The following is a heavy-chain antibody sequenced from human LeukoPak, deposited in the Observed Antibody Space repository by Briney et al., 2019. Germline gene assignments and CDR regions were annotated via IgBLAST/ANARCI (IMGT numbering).Heavy chain of an antibody. Sequence: GGSLRLSCAASGFTFSIYGTHWVRQAPGKGLEWVAVIANDGKTTYYADSVKGRFTISRDNSKNTLYPQMNSLRAEDTAVYYCTKEGLPSGSSWSAWFDPWGQGTLVTVSS. CDR3: TKEGLPSGSSWSAWFDP. CDR1: GFTFSIYG. J-gene: IGHJ5*02. V-gene: IGHV3-30*18. D-gene: IGHD3-10*01. CDR2: IANDGKTT.